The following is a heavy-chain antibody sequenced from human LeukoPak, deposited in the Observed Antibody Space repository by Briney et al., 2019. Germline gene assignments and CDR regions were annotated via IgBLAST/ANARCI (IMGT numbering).Heavy chain of an antibody. D-gene: IGHD1-1*01. V-gene: IGHV4-34*01. J-gene: IGHJ4*02. CDR3: ARYVPVKTGTTRASFDS. CDR2: VNQSGST. CDR1: GGSFSDYD. Sequence: SETLSLTCAVSGGSFSDYDWSWIRQPPGKGLEWIGEVNQSGSTNDNPSLKSRVTMSVDTSKSQFSLNLRSVTAADTAVYYCARYVPVKTGTTRASFDSWGQGTLVTVSS.